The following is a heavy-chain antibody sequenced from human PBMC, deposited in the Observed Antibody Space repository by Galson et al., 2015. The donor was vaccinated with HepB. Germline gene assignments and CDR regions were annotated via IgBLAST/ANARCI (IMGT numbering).Heavy chain of an antibody. D-gene: IGHD3-3*01. CDR3: AKGSQDFWSGEDAFDI. Sequence: SLRLSCAASGFTFSSYAMSWVRQAPGKGLEWVSAISGSGGSTYYADSVKGRFTISRDNSKNTLYLQMNSLRAEDTAVYYCAKGSQDFWSGEDAFDIWGQGTMVTVSS. CDR1: GFTFSSYA. CDR2: ISGSGGST. V-gene: IGHV3-23*01. J-gene: IGHJ3*02.